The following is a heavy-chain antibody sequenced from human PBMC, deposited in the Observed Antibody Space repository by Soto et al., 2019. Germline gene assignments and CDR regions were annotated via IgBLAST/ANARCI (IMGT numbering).Heavy chain of an antibody. Sequence: GGSLRLSCAASGFTFSSYAMHWVRQAPGKGLEWVAVISYDGSNKYYADSVKGRFTISRDNSKNTLYLQMNSLRAEDTAVYYCARAYSNYANYFDYWGQGTLVTVSS. J-gene: IGHJ4*02. CDR2: ISYDGSNK. V-gene: IGHV3-30-3*01. CDR1: GFTFSSYA. D-gene: IGHD4-4*01. CDR3: ARAYSNYANYFDY.